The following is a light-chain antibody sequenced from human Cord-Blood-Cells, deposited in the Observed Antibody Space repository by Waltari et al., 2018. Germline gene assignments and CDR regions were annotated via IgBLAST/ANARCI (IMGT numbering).Light chain of an antibody. CDR2: DVS. CDR3: SSYTSSSTYV. Sequence: QSALTQPASVSGSPGQSITISCTGTSSDVGGYNYVFWYQQHPGKAPKLMIYDVSNRPSGVANRFAGAKAANTASLTISGLQAEDEADYYCSSYTSSSTYVFGTGTKVTVL. V-gene: IGLV2-14*03. CDR1: SSDVGGYNY. J-gene: IGLJ1*01.